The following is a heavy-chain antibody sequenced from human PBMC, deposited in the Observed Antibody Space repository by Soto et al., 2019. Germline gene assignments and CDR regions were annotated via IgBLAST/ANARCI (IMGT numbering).Heavy chain of an antibody. CDR3: ARHHGPTPSENLFDP. J-gene: IGHJ5*02. V-gene: IGHV1-18*01. CDR1: GYTFFTYD. CDR2: ISTYSGET. D-gene: IGHD4-17*01. Sequence: ASVKVSCKASGYTFFTYDISWVRQAPGQGLEWMGWISTYSGETKYAQKFQGRVTMTTDTSTTTAYLELRSLRSDDTAVYYCARHHGPTPSENLFDPWGQGTLVAVCS.